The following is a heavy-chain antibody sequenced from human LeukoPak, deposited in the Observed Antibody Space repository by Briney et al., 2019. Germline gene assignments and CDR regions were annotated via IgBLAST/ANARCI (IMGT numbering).Heavy chain of an antibody. Sequence: PGGSLRLSCAASGFTFSSYSMSWVRQAPGKGLEWVANIKQDGSEKYYVDSVKGRFTISRDNAKNSLYLQMNSLRAEGTAVYYCASLAHSSGWYEYWGQGTLVTVSS. CDR1: GFTFSSYS. J-gene: IGHJ4*02. CDR3: ASLAHSSGWYEY. D-gene: IGHD6-19*01. CDR2: IKQDGSEK. V-gene: IGHV3-7*01.